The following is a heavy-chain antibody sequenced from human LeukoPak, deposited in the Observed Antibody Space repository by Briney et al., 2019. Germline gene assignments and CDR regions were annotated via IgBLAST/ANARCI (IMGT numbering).Heavy chain of an antibody. J-gene: IGHJ4*02. V-gene: IGHV1-18*01. CDR1: GYTFTSYG. CDR3: ARAHYYDSSGYSGGY. Sequence: GASVKFSCKASGYTFTSYGISWVRQAPGQGLEWMGWISAYNGNTNYAQKLQGRVTMTTDTSTSTAYMELRSLRSDDTAVYYCARAHYYDSSGYSGGYWGQGTLVTVSS. D-gene: IGHD3-22*01. CDR2: ISAYNGNT.